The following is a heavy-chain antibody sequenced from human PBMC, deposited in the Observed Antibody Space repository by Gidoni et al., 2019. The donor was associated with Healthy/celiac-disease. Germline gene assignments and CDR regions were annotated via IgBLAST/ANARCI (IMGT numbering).Heavy chain of an antibody. CDR1: GGSISSGGYS. V-gene: IGHV4-30-2*01. CDR2: IYHSGST. Sequence: QLQLQESGSGLVKPSQTLSLTCAASGGSISSGGYSWIWIRQPPGKGLEWIGYIYHSGSTYYNPSHKSRVTISVDRSKNQFSLKLSSVTAADTAVYYCARDYGGNLDAFDIWGQGTMVTVSS. D-gene: IGHD4-17*01. J-gene: IGHJ3*02. CDR3: ARDYGGNLDAFDI.